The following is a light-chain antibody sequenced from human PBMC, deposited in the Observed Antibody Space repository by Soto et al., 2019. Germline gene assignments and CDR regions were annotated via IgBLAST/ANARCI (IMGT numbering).Light chain of an antibody. CDR3: QQSYSNPLT. CDR1: QNISNY. Sequence: DIQMTQSPSSLSASVGDRVTITCRASQNISNYLNWYQQKPGKAPKLLIYTASSLQSGVPSRFSGSGSGADFTPTFSSLQPEDFATYYCQQSYSNPLTFGGGTKVEIK. CDR2: TAS. V-gene: IGKV1-39*01. J-gene: IGKJ4*01.